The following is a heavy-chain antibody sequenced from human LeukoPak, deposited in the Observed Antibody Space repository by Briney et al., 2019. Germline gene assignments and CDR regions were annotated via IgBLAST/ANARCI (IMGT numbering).Heavy chain of an antibody. CDR2: INEHGNQK. J-gene: IGHJ4*02. Sequence: GGSLRLSCAASGFTFSHYWMSWARQAPGKGLEWVANINEHGNQKYYVDSLNGRFTISRDNAKNSLFLQMDSLKDEDTAVYYCARDRDYARDYWGQGTLVTVSS. D-gene: IGHD3-10*02. CDR1: GFTFSHYW. V-gene: IGHV3-7*01. CDR3: ARDRDYARDY.